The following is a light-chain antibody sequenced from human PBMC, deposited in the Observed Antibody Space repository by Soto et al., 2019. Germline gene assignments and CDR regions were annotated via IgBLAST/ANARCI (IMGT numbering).Light chain of an antibody. V-gene: IGKV1D-16*01. CDR3: QQYNRYPRT. Sequence: DIQMTQSPSTLSASVGDRVNITCRASQGISTWLAWYQQKPERAPKSLIYAASRLQSGVPPRFSGSGSETDFSLTISSLQPEDVATYYCQQYNRYPRTFGQGTKVEIK. J-gene: IGKJ1*01. CDR1: QGISTW. CDR2: AAS.